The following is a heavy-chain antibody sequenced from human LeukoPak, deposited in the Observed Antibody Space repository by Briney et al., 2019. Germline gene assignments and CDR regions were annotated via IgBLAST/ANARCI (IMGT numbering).Heavy chain of an antibody. V-gene: IGHV3-48*03. CDR3: SRGPTQLWLHNGMDV. CDR2: ISSSGSTI. CDR1: GFTFSSYE. Sequence: GGSLRLSCAASGFTFSSYEMNWVRQAPGKGLEWVSYISSSGSTIYYADSVKSRFTISRDNAKNSLYLQMNSLKTEDTAVYYCSRGPTQLWLHNGMDVWGQGTTVTVSS. J-gene: IGHJ6*02. D-gene: IGHD5-18*01.